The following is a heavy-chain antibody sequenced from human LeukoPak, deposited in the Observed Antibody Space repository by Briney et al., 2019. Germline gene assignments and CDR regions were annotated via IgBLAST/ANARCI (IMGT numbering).Heavy chain of an antibody. D-gene: IGHD3-16*01. CDR1: GFTFDDYA. CDR2: ISWASGSL. Sequence: GGSLRLSCIGSGFTFDDYAMHWVRQVPGKGLEWVSGISWASGSLAYADSVKGRFTISRDNAKNSLYLQMNSLRAEDTAVYYCARDSGRYDYVWGSSFDYWGQGILVTVSS. V-gene: IGHV3-9*01. J-gene: IGHJ4*02. CDR3: ARDSGRYDYVWGSSFDY.